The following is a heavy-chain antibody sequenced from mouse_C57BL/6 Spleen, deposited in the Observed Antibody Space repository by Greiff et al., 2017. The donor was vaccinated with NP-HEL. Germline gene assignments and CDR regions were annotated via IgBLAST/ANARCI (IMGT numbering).Heavy chain of an antibody. CDR3: AREVDYSNWYFDV. V-gene: IGHV1-61*01. CDR2: IYPSDSET. CDR1: GYTFTSYW. Sequence: VQLQQPGAELVRPGSSVKLSCKASGYTFTSYWMDWVKQRPGQGLEWIGNIYPSDSETHYNQKFKDKATLTVDKSSSTAYMQLSSLTSEDSAVYYCAREVDYSNWYFDVWGTGTTVTVSS. J-gene: IGHJ1*03. D-gene: IGHD2-5*01.